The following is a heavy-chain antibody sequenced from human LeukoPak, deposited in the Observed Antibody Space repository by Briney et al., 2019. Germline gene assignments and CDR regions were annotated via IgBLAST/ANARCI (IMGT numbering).Heavy chain of an antibody. J-gene: IGHJ4*02. CDR2: INHSGST. V-gene: IGHV4-61*09. CDR3: ARLRDMATIRAFDY. CDR1: GGSISSGSYY. Sequence: SQTLSLTCTVSGGSISSGSYYWSWIRQPAGKGLEWIGEINHSGSTNYNPSLKSRVTISVDTSKNQFSLKLSSVTAADTAVYYCARLRDMATIRAFDYWGQGTLVTVSS. D-gene: IGHD5-24*01.